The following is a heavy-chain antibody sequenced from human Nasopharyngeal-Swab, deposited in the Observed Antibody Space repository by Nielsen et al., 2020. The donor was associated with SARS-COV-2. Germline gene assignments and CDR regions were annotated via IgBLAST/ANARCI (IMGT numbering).Heavy chain of an antibody. Sequence: GESLKISCAASGFTFDDYAMNWVRQAPGKGLEWVSTIGEWGSGTYYPDSVKGRFTISRDNSKNTLFLQLNSLRPEDTAVYYCTRRMTAWGFFDYWGQGALVTVSS. D-gene: IGHD2-21*02. V-gene: IGHV3-23*01. CDR3: TRRMTAWGFFDY. J-gene: IGHJ4*02. CDR2: IGEWGSGT. CDR1: GFTFDDYA.